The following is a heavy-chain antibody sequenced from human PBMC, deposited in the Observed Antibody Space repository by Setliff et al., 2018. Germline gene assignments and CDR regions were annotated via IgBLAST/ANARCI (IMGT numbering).Heavy chain of an antibody. CDR3: ARESGYSTL. D-gene: IGHD6-13*01. J-gene: IGHJ4*02. Sequence: SETLSLTCTVSGGSISSHYWSWLRQPPGKGLEWIGSIYYSGSTNYNPSLKSRVTISVDTSKNQFSLKLSSVTAADTAVYYCARESGYSTLWGQGTLVTVSS. CDR2: IYYSGST. V-gene: IGHV4-59*11. CDR1: GGSISSHY.